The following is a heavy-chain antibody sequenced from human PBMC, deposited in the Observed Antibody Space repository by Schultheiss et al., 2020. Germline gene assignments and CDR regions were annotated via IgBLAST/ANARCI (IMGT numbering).Heavy chain of an antibody. V-gene: IGHV3-48*02. CDR2: ISSSSSTI. Sequence: GGSLRLSCAASGFTFSSYGMNWVRQAPGKGLEWVSYISSSSSTIYYADSMKGRFTISRDNAKNSLYLQMNSLRDEDTAVYYCAGERGYYSAFDIWGQGTMVTVSS. CDR1: GFTFSSYG. J-gene: IGHJ3*02. CDR3: AGERGYYSAFDI. D-gene: IGHD3-22*01.